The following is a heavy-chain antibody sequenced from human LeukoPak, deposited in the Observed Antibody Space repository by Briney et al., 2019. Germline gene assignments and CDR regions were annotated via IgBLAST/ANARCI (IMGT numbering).Heavy chain of an antibody. CDR2: MNPNSGNT. CDR1: GYTFTSYD. J-gene: IGHJ6*03. V-gene: IGHV1-8*01. Sequence: EASVKVSCKASGYTFTSYDINWVRQATGQGLEWMGWMNPNSGNTGYAQKFQGRVTMTRNTSISTAYMELSSLRSEDTAVYYCATTYGGNSEEDYYYYMDVWGKGTTVTISS. D-gene: IGHD4-23*01. CDR3: ATTYGGNSEEDYYYYMDV.